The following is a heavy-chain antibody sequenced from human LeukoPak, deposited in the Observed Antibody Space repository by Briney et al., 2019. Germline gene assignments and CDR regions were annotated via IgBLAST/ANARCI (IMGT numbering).Heavy chain of an antibody. CDR1: GGSFSGYY. V-gene: IGHV4-34*01. CDR2: INHSGST. J-gene: IGHJ3*02. Sequence: SSETLSLSCAVYGGSFSGYYWSWIRQPPGKGQEWIGEINHSGSTNYNPSLKSRVTMSVDTSRNQFFLRLSSVPAADTAVYYCARDFTRAVAANDAFDIWGQGTMVTVSS. D-gene: IGHD6-19*01. CDR3: ARDFTRAVAANDAFDI.